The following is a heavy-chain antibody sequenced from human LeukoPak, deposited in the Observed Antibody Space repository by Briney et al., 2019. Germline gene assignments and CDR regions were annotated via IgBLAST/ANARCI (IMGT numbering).Heavy chain of an antibody. D-gene: IGHD6-19*01. CDR3: ASEAGYSSGWYYFDY. V-gene: IGHV1-46*01. Sequence: ASVTVSCKASGYTFTSYYMHWVRQAPGQGLEWMGIINPSGGSTSYAQKFQGRVTMTRDMSTSTVYMELSSLRSEDTAVYYCASEAGYSSGWYYFDYWGQGTLVTVSS. CDR2: INPSGGST. J-gene: IGHJ4*02. CDR1: GYTFTSYY.